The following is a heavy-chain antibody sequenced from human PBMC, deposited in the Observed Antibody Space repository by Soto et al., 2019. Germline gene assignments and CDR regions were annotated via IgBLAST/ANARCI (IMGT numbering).Heavy chain of an antibody. V-gene: IGHV1-69*01. CDR1: GGTFSSYA. D-gene: IGHD3-3*01. Sequence: QVQLVQSGAEVKKPGSSVKVSCKASGGTFSSYAISWVRQAPGQGLEWMGGIIPIFGTANYAQKFQGRVTITADESTSTAYMELSSLRSEDTAVYYCAVRASGTIFGVAKYYYYGMDVWGQGTTVTVSS. CDR2: IIPIFGTA. CDR3: AVRASGTIFGVAKYYYYGMDV. J-gene: IGHJ6*02.